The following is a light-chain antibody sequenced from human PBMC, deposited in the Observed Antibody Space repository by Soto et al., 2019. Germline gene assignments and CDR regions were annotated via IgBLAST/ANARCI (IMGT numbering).Light chain of an antibody. J-gene: IGLJ1*01. V-gene: IGLV2-18*02. CDR1: STDFVSYNR. Sequence: QSVLTQPPSVSGSPGQSVTISCTGTSTDFVSYNRVSWYQQPPGTAPKLIIYEASNRPSGVPDRFSGSKSGNTASLTISGLQSVYVAHYYSSSTIIPNTSVFGTRFKITV. CDR2: EAS. CDR3: SSTIIPNTSV.